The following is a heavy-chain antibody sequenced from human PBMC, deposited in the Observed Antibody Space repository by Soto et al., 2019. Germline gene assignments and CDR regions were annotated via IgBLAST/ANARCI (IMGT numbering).Heavy chain of an antibody. CDR1: GYTFTNYA. D-gene: IGHD4-4*01. CDR2: INAGNGNT. CDR3: ARGANYSPYQYYTMDV. V-gene: IGHV1-3*01. J-gene: IGHJ6*02. Sequence: ASVKVSCKSSGYTFTNYAMQWVRQAPGQRLEWMGWINAGNGNTKYSQKFQGRVTITRDTSASTAYMELSSLTSEDTAVYYCARGANYSPYQYYTMDVWGQGTTVTVSS.